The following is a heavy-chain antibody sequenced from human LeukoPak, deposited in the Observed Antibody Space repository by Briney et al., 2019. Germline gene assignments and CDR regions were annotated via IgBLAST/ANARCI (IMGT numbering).Heavy chain of an antibody. J-gene: IGHJ4*02. CDR1: GFTFSDNH. CDR3: ARDFTRGEGY. V-gene: IGHV3-11*04. CDR2: ISSSGSIK. Sequence: KPGGSLRLSCAASGFTFSDNHMSWIRQAPGKGLEWVSYISSSGSIKYYADSVKGRFTISRANAKNSLYLHMNSLRADDTAVYYCARDFTRGEGYWGQRTLVTAPS.